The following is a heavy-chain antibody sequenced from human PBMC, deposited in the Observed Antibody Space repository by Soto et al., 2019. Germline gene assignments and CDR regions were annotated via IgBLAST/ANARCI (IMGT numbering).Heavy chain of an antibody. CDR3: AKGYCSSTDCSFNY. Sequence: EVQLLESGGGLVQPGGSLRLSCAASGFTFSNFAVNWVRQVPGNGLEWVSIISGTGDTTYYADSVKGRFTISRDNSRGTLYLQMSSLRAEDTAVYYCAKGYCSSTDCSFNYWGQGTLVTVSS. CDR1: GFTFSNFA. CDR2: ISGTGDTT. J-gene: IGHJ4*02. V-gene: IGHV3-23*01. D-gene: IGHD2-2*01.